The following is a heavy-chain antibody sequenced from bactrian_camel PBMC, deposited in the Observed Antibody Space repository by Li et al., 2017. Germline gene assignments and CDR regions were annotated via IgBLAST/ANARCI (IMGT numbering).Heavy chain of an antibody. V-gene: IGHV3S53*01. CDR3: AADPPRLVGSRWRCKRPEADFGY. Sequence: LVESGGESVQAGGSLRLSCVASGATQDIGCMGWFRQVPGLEREGIGSIDSDGITTYADSLKARFTISRDNAKSTLYLQMNNLKPEDTAMYYCAADPPRLVGSRWRCKRPEADFGYWGQGTQVTVS. D-gene: IGHD6*01. J-gene: IGHJ6*01. CDR2: IDSDGIT. CDR1: GATQDIGC.